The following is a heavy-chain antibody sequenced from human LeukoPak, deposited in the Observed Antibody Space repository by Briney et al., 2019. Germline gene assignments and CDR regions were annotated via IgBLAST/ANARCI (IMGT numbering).Heavy chain of an antibody. CDR1: GGTFSSYA. Sequence: SVKVSCKASGGTFSSYAISWVRQAPGQGLEWMGRIIPILGIANYAQKFQGRVTITADKSTSTAYMELSSLRSEDTAVYYCASDTTRNYGMDVWGQGTTVTVSS. J-gene: IGHJ6*02. CDR3: ASDTTRNYGMDV. V-gene: IGHV1-69*04. D-gene: IGHD1-1*01. CDR2: IIPILGIA.